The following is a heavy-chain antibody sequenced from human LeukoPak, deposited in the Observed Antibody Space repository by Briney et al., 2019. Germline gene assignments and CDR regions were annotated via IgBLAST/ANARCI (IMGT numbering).Heavy chain of an antibody. CDR2: IKQDGSEK. J-gene: IGHJ4*02. CDR3: TRDLGRAGYDY. Sequence: GGSLRLSCVASGFTFSSYWMTWVRQAPGEGLEWVANIKQDGSEKKYVDSVKGRFTISRDNAKNSLYLQMYSLRADDTAVYYCTRDLGRAGYDYWGQRTLVTVSS. V-gene: IGHV3-7*05. CDR1: GFTFSSYW. D-gene: IGHD6-13*01.